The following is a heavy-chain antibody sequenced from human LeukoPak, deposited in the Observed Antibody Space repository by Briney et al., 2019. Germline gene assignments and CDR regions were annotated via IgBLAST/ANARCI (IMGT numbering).Heavy chain of an antibody. J-gene: IGHJ4*02. CDR1: GFTFSNYW. V-gene: IGHV3-74*01. D-gene: IGHD5-12*01. Sequence: GGSLRLSCTAPGFTFSNYWMHWVRQAPGKGLVWVSRITNDGSGATYADSVKGRFTISRDNAKNTVYLQMNSLRAEDTAVYYCARDIATTPVYWGQGTLVTVPS. CDR3: ARDIATTPVY. CDR2: ITNDGSGA.